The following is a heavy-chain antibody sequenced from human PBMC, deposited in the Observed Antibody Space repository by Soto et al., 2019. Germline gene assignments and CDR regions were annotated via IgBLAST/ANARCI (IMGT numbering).Heavy chain of an antibody. J-gene: IGHJ4*02. CDR1: GFTVSSNY. CDR2: IYSGGST. CDR3: ARVPGKLELTTFDY. D-gene: IGHD1-7*01. V-gene: IGHV3-66*01. Sequence: GGSLRLSCAASGFTVSSNYMSWVRQAPGKGLEWVSVIYSGGSTYYADSVKGRFTISRDNSKNTLYLQMNSLRAEDTAVYYCARVPGKLELTTFDYWGQGTLVTVSS.